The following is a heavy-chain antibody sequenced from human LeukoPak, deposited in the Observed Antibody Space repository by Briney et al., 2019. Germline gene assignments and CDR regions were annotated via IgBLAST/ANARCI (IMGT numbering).Heavy chain of an antibody. J-gene: IGHJ5*02. Sequence: SETLSLTCTVSGGSISSGGYYWSWIRQHPGKGLEWIGYIYYSGSTYYNPSLKSRVTISVDTSKNQFSLKLSPVTAADTAVYYCARGPLNWFDPWGQGTLVTVSS. CDR3: ARGPLNWFDP. CDR1: GGSISSGGYY. V-gene: IGHV4-31*03. CDR2: IYYSGST.